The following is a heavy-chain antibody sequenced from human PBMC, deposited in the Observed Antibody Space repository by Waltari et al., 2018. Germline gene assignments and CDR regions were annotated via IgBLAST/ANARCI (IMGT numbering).Heavy chain of an antibody. V-gene: IGHV4-4*02. D-gene: IGHD6-19*01. Sequence: QVQLQESGPGLVKPSGTLSLTCAVSGGSISSTNWWTWVRQPPGKGLEWIGRVYHSGTTNYNPSRKSRVTISVDKSKNQFSLNLNSVTAADTAMYYCAREAVAGLNWFDPWGQGTLVTVSS. CDR3: AREAVAGLNWFDP. J-gene: IGHJ5*02. CDR2: VYHSGTT. CDR1: GGSISSTNW.